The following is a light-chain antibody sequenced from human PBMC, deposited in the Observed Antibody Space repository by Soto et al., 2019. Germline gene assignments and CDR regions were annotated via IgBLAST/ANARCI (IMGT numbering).Light chain of an antibody. CDR1: QSISSW. CDR3: QQYNSYSWT. Sequence: DIQMTQSPSTLSASVGDRVTITCRASQSISSWLAWYHQKPGKAPNLLIYKASSLESGVPSRFSGSGSGTEFTLTISSLQPDDFATYYCQQYNSYSWTFGQGPKVEIK. J-gene: IGKJ1*01. CDR2: KAS. V-gene: IGKV1-5*03.